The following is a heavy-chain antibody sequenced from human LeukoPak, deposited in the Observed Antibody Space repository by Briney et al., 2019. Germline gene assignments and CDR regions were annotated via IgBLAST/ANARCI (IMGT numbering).Heavy chain of an antibody. CDR2: ISYSGST. J-gene: IGHJ5*02. CDR3: ARHATGPDP. Sequence: SETLSLPCTVSGGSLSSYYWSWTRQPPGKGLEWIGYISYSGSTNYNASLKSRVTISVDTSKNQFSLNLSSVTAADTAVYYCARHATGPDPWGQGTLVTVSS. CDR1: GGSLSSYY. D-gene: IGHD1-14*01. V-gene: IGHV4-59*08.